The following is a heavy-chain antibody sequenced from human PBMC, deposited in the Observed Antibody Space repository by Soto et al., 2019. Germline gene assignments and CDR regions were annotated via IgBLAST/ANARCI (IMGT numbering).Heavy chain of an antibody. J-gene: IGHJ6*02. D-gene: IGHD3-10*01. CDR3: ARDRSGSSGYYGMDV. Sequence: GGPLRLSCAASGFTVSSNYMSWVRQAPGKGLEWVSVIYSDGSTYYADSVKGRFTISRDNSKNMLYLQMNSLRAEDTAVYYCARDRSGSSGYYGMDVWGQGTTVTVSS. V-gene: IGHV3-53*01. CDR1: GFTVSSNY. CDR2: IYSDGST.